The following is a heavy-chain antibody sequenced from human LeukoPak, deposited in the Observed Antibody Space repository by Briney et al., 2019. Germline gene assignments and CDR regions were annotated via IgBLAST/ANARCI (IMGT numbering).Heavy chain of an antibody. CDR3: ASEFSMATIQDY. CDR2: IKQDGSEK. D-gene: IGHD5-24*01. Sequence: GGSLRLSCAASGFTFTSYWMSWVRQAPGKGLEWVANIKQDGSEKYYVDSVKGRFTISRDNAKNSLYLQMKSVRAEDTAVYYCASEFSMATIQDYWGQGTLVTVSS. J-gene: IGHJ4*02. V-gene: IGHV3-7*01. CDR1: GFTFTSYW.